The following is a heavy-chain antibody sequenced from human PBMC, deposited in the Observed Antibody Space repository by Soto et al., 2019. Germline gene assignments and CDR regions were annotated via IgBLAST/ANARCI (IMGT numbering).Heavy chain of an antibody. CDR3: ARVYDDFWSGYWSPQYYYYYGMDV. J-gene: IGHJ6*02. CDR2: IVPIFGTA. D-gene: IGHD3-3*01. V-gene: IGHV1-69*13. Sequence: ASVKVSCKASGGTFSSYAISWVRQAPGQGLEWMGGIVPIFGTANYAQKFQGRVTITADESTSTAYMELSSLRSEDTAVYYCARVYDDFWSGYWSPQYYYYYGMDVWGQGTTVTVSS. CDR1: GGTFSSYA.